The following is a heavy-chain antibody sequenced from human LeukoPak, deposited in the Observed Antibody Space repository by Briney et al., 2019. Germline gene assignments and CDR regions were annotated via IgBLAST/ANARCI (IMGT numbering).Heavy chain of an antibody. CDR2: ISYDGTNK. D-gene: IGHD2-2*01. J-gene: IGHJ4*02. V-gene: IGHV3-30-3*01. CDR1: GFTFTTYT. CDR3: AGWRGSSWYVAY. Sequence: PGGSLRLSCAASGFTFTTYTMYWVRQAPGMGLEWVAIISYDGTNKYYTDSVKGRFTISRDNSKNTLYLQMNSLRAEDTAVYYCAGWRGSSWYVAYWGQGTPVTVSS.